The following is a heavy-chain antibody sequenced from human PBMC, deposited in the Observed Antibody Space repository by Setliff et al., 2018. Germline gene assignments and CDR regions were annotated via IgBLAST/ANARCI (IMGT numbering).Heavy chain of an antibody. D-gene: IGHD6-19*01. CDR2: ISSSSIYI. CDR1: GFTFSDYS. Sequence: GSLRLSCASSGFTFSDYSMNWVRQAPGKGLEWISSISSSSIYIAYADSVKGRFTISRDDARNSLYLQMNSLRVEDTAVYYCAKDKGGQQWLRAYYFDYWGQGTLVTVSS. V-gene: IGHV3-21*01. J-gene: IGHJ4*02. CDR3: AKDKGGQQWLRAYYFDY.